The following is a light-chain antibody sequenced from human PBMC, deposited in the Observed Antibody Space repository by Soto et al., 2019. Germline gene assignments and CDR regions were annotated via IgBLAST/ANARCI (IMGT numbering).Light chain of an antibody. V-gene: IGKV2-28*01. J-gene: IGKJ1*01. Sequence: DIVMTQSPLSLTVTPGEPASISCRSNQRLLHNNGYNYLAWYQQKPGKAPKLLIYKAANLADEVPSRFAGSGSGTDFTLTITRLQPDDFATYYCQHYNSFSRTFGQGTKVDNK. CDR2: KAA. CDR1: QRLLHNNGYNY. CDR3: QHYNSFSRT.